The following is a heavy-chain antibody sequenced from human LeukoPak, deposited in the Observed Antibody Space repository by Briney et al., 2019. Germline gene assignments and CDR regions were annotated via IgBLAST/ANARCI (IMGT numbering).Heavy chain of an antibody. Sequence: GGSLRLSCAASGFTFSNYWMHWVRQAPGKGLVWVSRISKDGSITNYADSVKGRFTISRDNAKNSLYLQMNSLRAEDTAVYYCAAYYYGSGSYYSDYWGQGTLVTVSS. D-gene: IGHD3-10*01. CDR2: ISKDGSIT. CDR1: GFTFSNYW. V-gene: IGHV3-74*01. J-gene: IGHJ4*02. CDR3: AAYYYGSGSYYSDY.